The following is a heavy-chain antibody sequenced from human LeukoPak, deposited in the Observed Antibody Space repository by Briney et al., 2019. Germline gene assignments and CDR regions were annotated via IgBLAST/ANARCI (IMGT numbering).Heavy chain of an antibody. D-gene: IGHD4-11*01. CDR1: GFTFSSYS. CDR3: ANPPTVTSFHY. CDR2: ISGSGGST. Sequence: PGGSLRLSCAASGFTFSSYSMSWVRQAPGKGLEWASTISGSGGSTYYADSVKGRFTISRDNSKNTLYLQMNSLRAEDTAIYYCANPPTVTSFHYWGQGTLVTVSS. V-gene: IGHV3-23*01. J-gene: IGHJ4*02.